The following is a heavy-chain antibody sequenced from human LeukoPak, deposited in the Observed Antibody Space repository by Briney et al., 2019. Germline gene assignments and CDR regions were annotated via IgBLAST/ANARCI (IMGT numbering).Heavy chain of an antibody. CDR1: GFSVSNYY. CDR3: ARARYSDF. V-gene: IGHV3-66*01. Sequence: GGSLRLSCAASGFSVSNYYMHWVRQAPGKGLEWVSVIYSGGSIYYADSVKGRFIISRDNSKNTLDLQLNSLRAEDTAVYYCARARYSDFWGQGTLVTVSS. J-gene: IGHJ4*02. CDR2: IYSGGSI.